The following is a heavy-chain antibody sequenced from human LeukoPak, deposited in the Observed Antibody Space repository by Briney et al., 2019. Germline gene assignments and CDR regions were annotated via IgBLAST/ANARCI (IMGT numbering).Heavy chain of an antibody. CDR3: AKDGDDCIDF. D-gene: IGHD3-22*01. V-gene: IGHV3-30*02. CDR1: GVILNTYG. J-gene: IGHJ4*02. CDR2: IWYDGGNK. Sequence: GGSLRLSCVASGVILNTYGMHWVRQAPGKGLEWVAFIWYDGGNKYYADSVKGRFTISRDNSKNTMSVQMNSLGAEDTAVYYCAKDGDDCIDFWGQGTLVTVSS.